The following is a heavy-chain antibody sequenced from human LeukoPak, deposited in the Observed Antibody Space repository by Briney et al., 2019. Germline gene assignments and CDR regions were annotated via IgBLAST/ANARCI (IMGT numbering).Heavy chain of an antibody. CDR2: IHTSGST. J-gene: IGHJ4*02. CDR3: ARDIVRYFDY. Sequence: SETLSLTCTVSGGSISTGSYYWSWIRQPAGKGLEWIGRIHTSGSTSSNPSLKGRATISIDTSKNQFSLKLSSVTAADTAVYYCARDIVRYFDYWGQGTLVTVSS. D-gene: IGHD2-8*01. CDR1: GGSISTGSYY. V-gene: IGHV4-61*02.